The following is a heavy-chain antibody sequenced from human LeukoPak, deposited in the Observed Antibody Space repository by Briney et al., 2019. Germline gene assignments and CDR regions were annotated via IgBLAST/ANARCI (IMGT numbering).Heavy chain of an antibody. Sequence: SETLSLTCTVSGDSLSRDNYYWGWIRQPPGKGLEWIGYIYYSGSTNYNPSLKSRVTISVDTSKNQFSLKLSSVTAADTAVYYCARDRFGLDVTTFDYWGQGTLVTVSS. CDR1: GDSLSRDNYY. CDR2: IYYSGST. D-gene: IGHD4-17*01. CDR3: ARDRFGLDVTTFDY. V-gene: IGHV4-61*01. J-gene: IGHJ4*02.